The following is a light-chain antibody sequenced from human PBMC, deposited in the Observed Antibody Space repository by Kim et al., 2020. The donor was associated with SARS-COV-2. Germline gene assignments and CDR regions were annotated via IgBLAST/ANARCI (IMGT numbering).Light chain of an antibody. CDR2: DNN. Sequence: GQKVTNSCSGSSSNIGNNYVSWYQQLPGTAPKLLIYDNNKRPSGIPDRFSGSKSGTSATLGITGLQTGDEADYYCGTWDGSLSAGVFGGGTQLTVL. J-gene: IGLJ2*01. CDR3: GTWDGSLSAGV. CDR1: SSNIGNNY. V-gene: IGLV1-51*01.